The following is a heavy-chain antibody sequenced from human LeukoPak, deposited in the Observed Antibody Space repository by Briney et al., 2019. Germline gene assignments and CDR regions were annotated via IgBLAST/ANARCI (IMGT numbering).Heavy chain of an antibody. V-gene: IGHV3-48*04. J-gene: IGHJ4*02. Sequence: GGSLRLSCAASGFTFSSYSMNWVRQAPGKGLEWVSYISSSGSTIYYADSVEGRFTISRDNAKNSLYLQMNSLRAEDTAVYYCARALGADFDYWGQGTLVTVSS. CDR3: ARALGADFDY. CDR1: GFTFSSYS. CDR2: ISSSGSTI. D-gene: IGHD1-26*01.